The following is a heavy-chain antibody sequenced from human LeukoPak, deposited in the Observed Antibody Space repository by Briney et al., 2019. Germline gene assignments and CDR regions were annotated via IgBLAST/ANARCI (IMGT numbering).Heavy chain of an antibody. J-gene: IGHJ4*02. CDR1: GYTFTSYS. V-gene: IGHV1-46*01. D-gene: IGHD6-6*01. Sequence: ASEKVSCNASGYTFTSYSLYCVRLAPGPGLEWMGVINPSGGSTTYAQKFQGRVTMTSDMSTRTVDMELSSLRSEDTAVYFCARDRGLAARYDSWGQGTLVTVS. CDR2: INPSGGST. CDR3: ARDRGLAARYDS.